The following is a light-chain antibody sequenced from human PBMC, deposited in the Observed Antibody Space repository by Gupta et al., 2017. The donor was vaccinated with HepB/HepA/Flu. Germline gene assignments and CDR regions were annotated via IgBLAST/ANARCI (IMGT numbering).Light chain of an antibody. CDR3: VGWDDSLSGYV. J-gene: IGLJ1*01. V-gene: IGLV1-47*02. Sequence: QPVLPQHPSASGPPGPRVTIPFPGRTSNIGNDNASWYQQLPGTAPKLLIYNDNQRPSGVPDRFSGSKSGTTASLAISGLRSEDEADYYCVGWDDSLSGYVFGAGTKVTAL. CDR2: NDN. CDR1: TSNIGNDN.